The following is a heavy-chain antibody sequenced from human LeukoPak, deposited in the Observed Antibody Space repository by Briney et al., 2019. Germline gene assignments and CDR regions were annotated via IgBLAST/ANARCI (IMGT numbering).Heavy chain of an antibody. Sequence: SETLSLTCAVSGGSISSSNWWSWVRQPPGKGLEWIGYIYYSGSTDYNPSLKSRVTISVDTSKNQFSLKLSSVTAADTAVYYCGSADYNRAIQIRVSILVDTSKSQLSLYVSSVTAADAAVYYCARDSSSRYSAGACDIWGQGTMVTVFS. D-gene: IGHD2-21*01. CDR1: GGSISSSNW. CDR3: GSADYNRAIQIRVSILVDTSKSQLSLYVSSVTAADAAVYYCARDSSSRYSAGACDI. CDR2: IYYSGST. J-gene: IGHJ3*02. V-gene: IGHV4-4*02.